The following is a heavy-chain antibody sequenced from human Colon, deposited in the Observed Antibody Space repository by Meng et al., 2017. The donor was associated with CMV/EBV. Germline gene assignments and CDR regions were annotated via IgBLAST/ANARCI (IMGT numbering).Heavy chain of an antibody. D-gene: IGHD3-22*01. J-gene: IGHJ4*02. CDR3: AAYDSSGYYSSIPGRKFDY. CDR2: ISGSGGST. V-gene: IGHV3-23*01. CDR1: GFTFSSYA. Sequence: GESLKISCAASGFTFSSYAMSWVRQAPGKGLEWVSAISGSGGSTYYADSVKGRFTISRDNSKNTLYLQMNSLRAEDTAVYYSAAYDSSGYYSSIPGRKFDYWGQGTLVTVSS.